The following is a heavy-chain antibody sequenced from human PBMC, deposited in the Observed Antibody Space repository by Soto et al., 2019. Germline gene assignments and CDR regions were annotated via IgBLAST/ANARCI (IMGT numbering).Heavy chain of an antibody. CDR3: ARGVGEWSIHWFDP. CDR2: IDYTGDT. Sequence: SETLSLTCTVSGGSVSSGSYYWSWIRKHPGRGLGWIGYIDYTGDTKYNPSLKSRLAISVDTSKNQFSLKLTPVTAADTAVYYCARGVGEWSIHWFDPWGQGTLVTVSS. CDR1: GGSVSSGSYY. V-gene: IGHV4-31*03. J-gene: IGHJ5*01. D-gene: IGHD3-3*01.